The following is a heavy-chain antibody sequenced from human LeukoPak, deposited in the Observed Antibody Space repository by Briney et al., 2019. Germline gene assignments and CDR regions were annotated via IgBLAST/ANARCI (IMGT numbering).Heavy chain of an antibody. V-gene: IGHV1-69*04. CDR1: GGTFSTFG. D-gene: IGHD6-6*01. CDR3: ARVGSSSSLDY. CDR2: IVPILGIT. Sequence: GASVKVSCKASGGTFSTFGISWVRQAPGQGLEWMGRIVPILGITDYAQKFQGRVTITADKSTSTAYVELSSLRSEDTAVYYCARVGSSSSLDYWGQGTLVTVSS. J-gene: IGHJ4*02.